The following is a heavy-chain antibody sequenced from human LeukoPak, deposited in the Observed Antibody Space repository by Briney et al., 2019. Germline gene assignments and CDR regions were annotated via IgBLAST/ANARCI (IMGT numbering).Heavy chain of an antibody. V-gene: IGHV4-61*02. J-gene: IGHJ3*02. Sequence: SQTLSLTCTVSGGSISSGSYYWSWIRQPAGKGLEWIGRIYTSGSTNYNPSLKSRVTISVDTSKNQFSLKLSSVTAADTAVYYCARLGRDDSSGYYYDAFDIWGQGTMVTVSS. D-gene: IGHD3-22*01. CDR1: GGSISSGSYY. CDR3: ARLGRDDSSGYYYDAFDI. CDR2: IYTSGST.